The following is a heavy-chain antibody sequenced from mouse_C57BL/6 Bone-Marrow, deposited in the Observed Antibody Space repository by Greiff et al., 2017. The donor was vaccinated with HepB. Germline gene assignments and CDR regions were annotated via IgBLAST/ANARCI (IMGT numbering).Heavy chain of an antibody. D-gene: IGHD1-1*01. J-gene: IGHJ1*03. CDR3: TRGYGSSYDWYFDV. CDR2: ILPESGST. CDR1: GYKFTGYW. V-gene: IGHV1-9*01. Sequence: QVQLQQSGAELMKPGASVKLSCKATGYKFTGYWIEWVKQRPGHGLEWIGEILPESGSTNYNEKFKGKATFTADTSSNTAYMQLSSLTTEDSAVYYCTRGYGSSYDWYFDVWGTGTTVTVAS.